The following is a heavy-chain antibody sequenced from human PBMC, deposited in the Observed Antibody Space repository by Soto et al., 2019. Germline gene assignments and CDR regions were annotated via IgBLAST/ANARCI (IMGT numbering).Heavy chain of an antibody. CDR2: IIPIFGTA. J-gene: IGHJ6*02. V-gene: IGHV1-69*05. Sequence: GASVKVSCKASGGTFSSYASSWVRQAPGQGLEWMGGIIPIFGTANYAQKLQGRVTMTTDTSTSTAYMELRSLRSDDTAVYYCARGGCSSTSCYTVYYGMDVWGQGTTVTVSS. CDR3: ARGGCSSTSCYTVYYGMDV. CDR1: GGTFSSYA. D-gene: IGHD2-2*02.